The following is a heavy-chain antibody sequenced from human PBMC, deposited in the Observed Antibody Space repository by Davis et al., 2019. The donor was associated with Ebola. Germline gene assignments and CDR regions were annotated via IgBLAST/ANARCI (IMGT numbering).Heavy chain of an antibody. D-gene: IGHD3-3*01. CDR3: AGERVFGVVITNWFDP. J-gene: IGHJ5*02. CDR2: ISGSGGST. Sequence: GESLKISCAASGFTFSSYAMSWVRQAPGKGLEWVSAISGSGGSTYYADSVKGRFTIFRDNAKNTLYLQMNSLRAEDTAVYYCAGERVFGVVITNWFDPWGQGTLVTVSS. V-gene: IGHV3-23*01. CDR1: GFTFSSYA.